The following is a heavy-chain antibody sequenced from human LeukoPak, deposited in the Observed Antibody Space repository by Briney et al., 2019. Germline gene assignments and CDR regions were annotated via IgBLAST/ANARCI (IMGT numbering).Heavy chain of an antibody. CDR2: IYYSGST. CDR3: ARGGHSSSYPYGY. J-gene: IGHJ4*02. Sequence: PSETLSLTCTVSGGSISSSSYYWGWIRQPPGKGLEWIGSIYYSGSTYYNPSLKSRVTISVDTSKNQFSLKLSSVTAADTAVYYCARGGHSSSYPYGYWGQGTLVTVSS. D-gene: IGHD6-6*01. CDR1: GGSISSSSYY. V-gene: IGHV4-39*01.